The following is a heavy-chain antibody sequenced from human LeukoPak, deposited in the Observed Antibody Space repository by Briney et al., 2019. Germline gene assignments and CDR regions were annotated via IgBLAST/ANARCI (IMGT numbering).Heavy chain of an antibody. D-gene: IGHD2/OR15-2a*01. Sequence: PGGSLRLSCAASGFTFSTYGIHWVRQAPGKGLEWVAVISYDGSNKYYADSVKGRFTISRDNSKNTLYLEMNSLRAEDTAIYYCAKPNCYSATWLTWSSRYFGYWGQGTLVTVSS. V-gene: IGHV3-30*18. CDR3: AKPNCYSATWLTWSSRYFGY. J-gene: IGHJ4*02. CDR2: ISYDGSNK. CDR1: GFTFSTYG.